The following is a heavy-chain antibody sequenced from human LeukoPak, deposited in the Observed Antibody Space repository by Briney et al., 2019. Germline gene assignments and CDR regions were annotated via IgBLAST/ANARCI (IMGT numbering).Heavy chain of an antibody. CDR1: RFTFSSYG. CDR3: ARCSTRTYYDSSGYRFDP. J-gene: IGHJ5*02. V-gene: IGHV3-7*01. D-gene: IGHD3-22*01. Sequence: GGSLRLSCAASRFTFSSYGMHWVRQAPGKGLEWVANIKQDGSEKYYVDSVKGRFTISRDNAKNSLYLQMNSLRAEDTAVYYCARCSTRTYYDSSGYRFDPWGQGTLVTVSS. CDR2: IKQDGSEK.